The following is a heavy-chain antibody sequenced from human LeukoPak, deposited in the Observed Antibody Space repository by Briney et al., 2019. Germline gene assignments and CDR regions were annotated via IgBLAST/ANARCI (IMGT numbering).Heavy chain of an antibody. CDR1: GYTFTGYY. Sequence: ASVKVSCKASGYTFTGYYIHWARQAPGQGLEWVGWINPNSGGTNYAQKFRGRVTMTSDTFISTGFMELSRLRSDDTAVYYCARNQPFGYSYGSGTRDAFDIWGQGTMITVSS. CDR3: ARNQPFGYSYGSGTRDAFDI. J-gene: IGHJ3*02. V-gene: IGHV1-2*02. D-gene: IGHD5-18*01. CDR2: INPNSGGT.